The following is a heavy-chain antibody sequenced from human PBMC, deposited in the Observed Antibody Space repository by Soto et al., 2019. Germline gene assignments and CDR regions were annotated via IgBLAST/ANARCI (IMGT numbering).Heavy chain of an antibody. V-gene: IGHV4-59*08. CDR2: IYYSGST. Sequence: SETLSLTCTVSGGSISNYYWSCIRQPPGKGLEWIGYIYYSGSTNYNPSLKSRVTISLDTSKNQFSLKLSSVTAADTAVYYCARHPGYYDILTGYTTYYFDYWGQGILVTVSS. CDR3: ARHPGYYDILTGYTTYYFDY. CDR1: GGSISNYY. J-gene: IGHJ4*02. D-gene: IGHD3-9*01.